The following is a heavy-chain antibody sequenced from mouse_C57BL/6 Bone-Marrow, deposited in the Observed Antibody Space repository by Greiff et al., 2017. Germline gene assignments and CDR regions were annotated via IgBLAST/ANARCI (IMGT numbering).Heavy chain of an antibody. V-gene: IGHV1-81*01. Sequence: VHLVESGAELARPGASVKLSCKASGYTFTSYGISWVKQRTGQGLEWIGEIYPRSGNTYYNEKFKGKATLTADKSSSTAYMELRSLTSEDSAVYFCARSDYYYGSSYGYFDVWGTGTTVTVSS. CDR3: ARSDYYYGSSYGYFDV. CDR1: GYTFTSYG. D-gene: IGHD1-1*01. CDR2: IYPRSGNT. J-gene: IGHJ1*03.